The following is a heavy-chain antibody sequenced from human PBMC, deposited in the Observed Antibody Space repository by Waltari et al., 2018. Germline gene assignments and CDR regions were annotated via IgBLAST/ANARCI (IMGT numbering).Heavy chain of an antibody. D-gene: IGHD6-19*01. V-gene: IGHV4-59*01. J-gene: IGHJ4*02. CDR2: IYYSGST. CDR3: AGALAVAGSWGVGFDY. CDR1: GGSISSYY. Sequence: QVQLQESGPGLVKPSETLSLTCTVSGGSISSYYWSWIRQPPGKGLEWIGYIYYSGSTNYNPSLKSRVTISVDTSKNQFSLKLSSVTAADTAVYYCAGALAVAGSWGVGFDYWGQGTLVTVSS.